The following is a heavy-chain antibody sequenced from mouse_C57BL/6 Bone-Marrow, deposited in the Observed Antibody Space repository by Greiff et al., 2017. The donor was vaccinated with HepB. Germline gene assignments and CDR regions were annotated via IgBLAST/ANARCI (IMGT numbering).Heavy chain of an antibody. J-gene: IGHJ3*01. CDR2: IYPRDGST. CDR3: AREAY. Sequence: QVQLQQSGPELVKPGASVKISCKASGYAFSSSWMNWVKQRPGKGLEWIGWIYPRDGSTKYNEKFKGKATLTVDTSSSTAYMELHSLTSEDSAVYFCAREAYWGQGTLVTVSA. CDR1: GYAFSSSW. V-gene: IGHV1-85*01.